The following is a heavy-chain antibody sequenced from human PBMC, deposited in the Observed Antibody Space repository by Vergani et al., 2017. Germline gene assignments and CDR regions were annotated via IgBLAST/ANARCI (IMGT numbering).Heavy chain of an antibody. J-gene: IGHJ5*02. CDR1: GYSFTSYW. CDR3: ARHVRRLYCSGGSCYARWFDP. V-gene: IGHV5-51*01. Sequence: EVQLVQSGAEVKKPGESLKISCKGSGYSFTSYWIGWVRQMPGKGLVWMGIIYPGDSDTRYSPSFQGQVTISADKSISTAYLQWSSLKASDTAMYYCARHVRRLYCSGGSCYARWFDPWGQGTLVTVSS. D-gene: IGHD2-15*01. CDR2: IYPGDSDT.